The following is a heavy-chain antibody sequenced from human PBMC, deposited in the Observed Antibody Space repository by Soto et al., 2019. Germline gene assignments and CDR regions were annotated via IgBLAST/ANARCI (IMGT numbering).Heavy chain of an antibody. J-gene: IGHJ6*02. Sequence: GGSLRLSCAASGFTFSSYAMSWVRQAPGKGLEWVSAISGSGGSTYYADSVKGRFTISRDNSKNTLYLQMNSLRAEDTAVYYCAKVSTADPTYYYYGMDVWGQGTTVTVSS. CDR2: ISGSGGST. CDR1: GFTFSSYA. V-gene: IGHV3-23*01. D-gene: IGHD4-4*01. CDR3: AKVSTADPTYYYYGMDV.